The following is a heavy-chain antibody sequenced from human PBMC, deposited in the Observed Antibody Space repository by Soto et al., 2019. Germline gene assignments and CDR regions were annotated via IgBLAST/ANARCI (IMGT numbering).Heavy chain of an antibody. CDR2: IYPGDSDT. D-gene: IGHD5-12*01. J-gene: IGHJ6*02. CDR3: ARHIDIAYGMDV. Sequence: PXECLKICCKGAGYSLTSYWIGWVRQIPGKGLEWMGIIYPGDSDTRYSPSFQGQVTISADKSISTAYLQWSSLKASDTAMYYCARHIDIAYGMDVWGQGTTVTVSS. CDR1: GYSLTSYW. V-gene: IGHV5-51*01.